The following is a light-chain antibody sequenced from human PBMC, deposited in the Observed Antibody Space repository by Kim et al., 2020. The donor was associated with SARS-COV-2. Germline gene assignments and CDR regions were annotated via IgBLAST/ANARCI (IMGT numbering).Light chain of an antibody. CDR2: DVT. CDR1: SSDLGDYNY. CDR3: SSYTSSSTL. Sequence: PGQSITISCTGTSSDLGDYNYVSWYQQHPGNAPQLIISDVTKRPSGVSNRFSGSKSAYTASLTISGLQAEDEAYYYCSSYTSSSTLFGGGTQLTVL. V-gene: IGLV2-14*03. J-gene: IGLJ2*01.